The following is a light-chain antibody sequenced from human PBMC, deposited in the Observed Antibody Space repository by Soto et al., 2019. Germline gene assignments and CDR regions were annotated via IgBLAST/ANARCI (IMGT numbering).Light chain of an antibody. V-gene: IGLV2-23*02. CDR1: SSDVGSYNL. CDR3: CSYAGSSTSPYV. J-gene: IGLJ1*01. CDR2: EVS. Sequence: QSALTQPASVSGSPGQSITISCTGTSSDVGSYNLVSWYQQHPGKALKLMIYEVSKRPSGVSNRFSGSKSGNTASLTISGLQAEDEADYYCCSYAGSSTSPYVFGTGTKVTVL.